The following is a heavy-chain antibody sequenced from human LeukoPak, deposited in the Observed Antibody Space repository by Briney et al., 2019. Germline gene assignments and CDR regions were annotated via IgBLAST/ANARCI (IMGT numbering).Heavy chain of an antibody. Sequence: PSETLSLTCSVSGGSISSSSYYWGWIRQPPGKGLEWIGTFHYSGSTYYNPSLKSRVTISVNMSKNQFSLKLISVTAADTAVYYCARLYRKTYKWNDQPDYWGQGTLVTVSS. CDR2: FHYSGST. V-gene: IGHV4-39*07. CDR1: GGSISSSSYY. D-gene: IGHD1-20*01. J-gene: IGHJ4*02. CDR3: ARLYRKTYKWNDQPDY.